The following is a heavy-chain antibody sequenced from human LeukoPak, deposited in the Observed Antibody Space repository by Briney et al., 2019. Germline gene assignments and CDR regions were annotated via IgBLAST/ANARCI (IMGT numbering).Heavy chain of an antibody. D-gene: IGHD3-16*01. CDR3: ARVGLSNYFDY. CDR2: INPSGGST. CDR1: GYTFTSYY. V-gene: IGHV1-46*01. Sequence: ASVKVSCKASGYTFTSYYMHWVRQAPGQGLEWMGIINPSGGSTSYAQKFRGRVTMTRDMSTSTVYMELSSLRSEDTAVYYCARVGLSNYFDYWGQGTLVTVSS. J-gene: IGHJ4*02.